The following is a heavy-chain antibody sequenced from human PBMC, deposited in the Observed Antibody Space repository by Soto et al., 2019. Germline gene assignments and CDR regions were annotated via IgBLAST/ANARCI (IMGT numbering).Heavy chain of an antibody. CDR3: ARTQGRYGMDV. CDR2: ISYDGSNK. CDR1: GFTFSSYA. V-gene: IGHV3-30-3*01. Sequence: QVQLVESGGGVVQPGRSLRLSCAASGFTFSSYAMHWVRQAPGKGLEWVAVISYDGSNKYYADSVKGRFTISRDNSKNTLYLQMNSLRAEDTAVYYCARTQGRYGMDVWGQGTTVTVSS. J-gene: IGHJ6*02.